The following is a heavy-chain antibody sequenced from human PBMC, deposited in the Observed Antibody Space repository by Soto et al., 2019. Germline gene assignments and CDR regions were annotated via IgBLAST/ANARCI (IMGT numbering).Heavy chain of an antibody. Sequence: QVQLVESGGGVVQPGRSLRLSCAASGFTFSSYGMHWVRQAPGKGLEWVAVISSDGSKKYYGDSVKGRFTISRDNSKNTLYLQMNSLRAEDTAVHFCAKDISVAGNYYFDYWGQGTLVTVSS. D-gene: IGHD6-19*01. J-gene: IGHJ4*02. CDR2: ISSDGSKK. CDR3: AKDISVAGNYYFDY. CDR1: GFTFSSYG. V-gene: IGHV3-30*18.